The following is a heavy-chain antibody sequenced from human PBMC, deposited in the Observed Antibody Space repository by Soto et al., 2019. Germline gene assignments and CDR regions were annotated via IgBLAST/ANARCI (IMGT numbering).Heavy chain of an antibody. CDR2: IWYDGSNK. Sequence: QVQLVESGGGVVQPGRSLRLSCAASGFTFSSYGMHWVRQAPGKGLEWVAVIWYDGSNKYYADSVKGRFTIARDNSKNPLYLQMNSLRAEDTAVYYCARGYDYIWGSYRQFDYWGQGTLVTVSS. CDR1: GFTFSSYG. D-gene: IGHD3-16*02. CDR3: ARGYDYIWGSYRQFDY. J-gene: IGHJ4*02. V-gene: IGHV3-33*01.